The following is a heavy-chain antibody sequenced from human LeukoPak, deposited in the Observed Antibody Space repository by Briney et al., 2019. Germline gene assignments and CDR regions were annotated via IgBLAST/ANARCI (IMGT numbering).Heavy chain of an antibody. CDR1: GYTFTDQY. CDR2: IHPNSDGK. J-gene: IGHJ4*01. D-gene: IGHD3-22*01. CDR3: ARDLENYDSSGYYPTFDY. V-gene: IGHV1-2*07. Sequence: TVKVFCKFSGYTFTDQYVHCVPRAPGQGREWMGWIHPNSDGKIYNAHKVQGRVTMTRGTAISTAYMELSRLRSDDTGVYSCARDLENYDSSGYYPTFDYWGQGTLVTVSS.